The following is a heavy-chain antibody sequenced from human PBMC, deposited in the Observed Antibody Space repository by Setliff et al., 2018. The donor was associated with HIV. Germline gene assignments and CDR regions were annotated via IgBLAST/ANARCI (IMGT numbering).Heavy chain of an antibody. D-gene: IGHD5-12*01. CDR2: INHSGST. Sequence: SETLSLTCAVYGGSFSGYYWSWIRQPPGKGLEWIGEINHSGSTNYNPSLKSRVTISVDTSKNQFSLNLHSVTATDTAIYYCARGAPRGRLRFPNWFDPWGQGTLVTVSS. CDR1: GGSFSGYY. CDR3: ARGAPRGRLRFPNWFDP. V-gene: IGHV4-34*01. J-gene: IGHJ5*02.